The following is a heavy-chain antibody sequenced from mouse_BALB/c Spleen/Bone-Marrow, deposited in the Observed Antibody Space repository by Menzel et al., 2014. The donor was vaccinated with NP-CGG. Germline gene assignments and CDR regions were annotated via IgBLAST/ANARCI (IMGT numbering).Heavy chain of an antibody. CDR2: IYPGSGST. D-gene: IGHD1-2*01. J-gene: IGHJ2*01. Sequence: LQQSGSELERPGASVKPSCKASGYTFTSYWMHWVKQRPGQGLEWIGNIYPGSGSTNYDEKFKSKATLTVDTSSSTAYVQLSSLTSEDSAVYYCTPRLRYWGQGTTLTVSS. CDR1: GYTFTSYW. CDR3: TPRLRY. V-gene: IGHV1S22*01.